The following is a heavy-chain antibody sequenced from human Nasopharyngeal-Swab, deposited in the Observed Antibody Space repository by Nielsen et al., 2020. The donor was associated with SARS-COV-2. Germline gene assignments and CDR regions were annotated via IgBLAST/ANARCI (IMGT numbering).Heavy chain of an antibody. CDR2: INSGAGSTT. J-gene: IGHJ6*02. CDR3: ARGAGMDV. V-gene: IGHV3-23*01. Sequence: WIRQPPGKGLEWVSGINSGAGSTTYYADSVKGRFTVSRDNSKNMFYVQMNSLRAEDTAVYYCARGAGMDVWGQGTTVTVSS.